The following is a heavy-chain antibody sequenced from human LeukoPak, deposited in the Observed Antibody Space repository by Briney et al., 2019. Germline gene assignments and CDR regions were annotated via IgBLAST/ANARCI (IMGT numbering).Heavy chain of an antibody. Sequence: ASVKVSCKASGYTFTDYFMHWVLQAPGKGLEWMGRVDPEHGETMYGEKFQGRITITADTSTDTAYMELRGLRSEDTAVYYCTTVPFSEVMGVFNIWGQGTMVTVSS. CDR1: GYTFTDYF. J-gene: IGHJ3*02. CDR2: VDPEHGET. D-gene: IGHD3-16*01. V-gene: IGHV1-69-2*01. CDR3: TTVPFSEVMGVFNI.